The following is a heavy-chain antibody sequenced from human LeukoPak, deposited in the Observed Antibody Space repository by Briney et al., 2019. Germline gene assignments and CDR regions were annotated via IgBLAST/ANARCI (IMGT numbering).Heavy chain of an antibody. CDR3: AREDYDFWSGQDY. V-gene: IGHV3-48*03. CDR2: ISSSGSTI. J-gene: IGHJ4*02. D-gene: IGHD3-3*01. CDR1: GFTFSSYE. Sequence: GGSLRLSCAASGFTFSSYEMNWVRQAPGKGLEWVSYISSSGSTIYYADSVKGRFTISRDNAKNSLYLQMNSLGAEDTAVYYCAREDYDFWSGQDYWGQGTLVTVSS.